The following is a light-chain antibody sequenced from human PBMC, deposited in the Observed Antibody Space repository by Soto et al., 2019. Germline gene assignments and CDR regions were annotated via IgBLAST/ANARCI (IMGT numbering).Light chain of an antibody. CDR2: SSN. Sequence: QSALTQPPSVSGSPGQSVTISCTGTSSDVGSYNRVSWYQQSPGTAPKLLIYSSNQRPSGVPDRFSGSKSGTSASLAISGLRSEDETDYYCAAWDDSLSGWVFGGGTKLTVL. CDR1: SSDVGSYNR. V-gene: IGLV1-47*02. CDR3: AAWDDSLSGWV. J-gene: IGLJ3*02.